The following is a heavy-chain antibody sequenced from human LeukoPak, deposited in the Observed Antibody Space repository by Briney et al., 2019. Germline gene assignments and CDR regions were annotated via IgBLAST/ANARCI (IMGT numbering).Heavy chain of an antibody. CDR3: AKLSYGSGSAYFDY. V-gene: IGHV3-23*01. D-gene: IGHD3-10*01. Sequence: KPGVSLRLSCAASGFTFSSYARSWVRQAPGKGLEGVSAISGSGGSTYYADSVKGRFTISRDNSKNTLYLQVNTLRAEDKAVYYCAKLSYGSGSAYFDYWGQGTLVTVSS. CDR1: GFTFSSYA. CDR2: ISGSGGST. J-gene: IGHJ4*02.